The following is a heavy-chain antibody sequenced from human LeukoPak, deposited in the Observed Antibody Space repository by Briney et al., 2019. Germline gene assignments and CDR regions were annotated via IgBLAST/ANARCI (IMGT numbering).Heavy chain of an antibody. CDR3: AKGLWFGGRFDY. V-gene: IGHV3-23*01. CDR1: GFTFSSYA. J-gene: IGHJ4*02. D-gene: IGHD3-10*01. Sequence: GGSLRLSCAASGFTFSSYAMSWVRQAPGKGLEWVSAIGGSGGSTYYADSVKGRFTISRDNSKNMLYLQMNSLRAEDTAVYYCAKGLWFGGRFDYWGQGTLVTVSS. CDR2: IGGSGGST.